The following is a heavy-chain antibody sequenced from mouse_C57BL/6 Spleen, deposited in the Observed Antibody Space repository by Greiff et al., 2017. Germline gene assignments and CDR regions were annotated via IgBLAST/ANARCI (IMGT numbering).Heavy chain of an antibody. CDR1: GYTFTDYN. Sequence: VQLQQSGPELVKPGASVKIPCKASGYTFTDYNMDWVKQSHGKSLEWIGDINPNNGGTIYTQKFKGKSTLTVDKSSSTAYLELRSLTSEDTAVYYCARAGPYYFDGWGQGTTLTVST. J-gene: IGHJ2*01. V-gene: IGHV1-18*01. CDR2: INPNNGGT. CDR3: ARAGPYYFDG. D-gene: IGHD3-3*01.